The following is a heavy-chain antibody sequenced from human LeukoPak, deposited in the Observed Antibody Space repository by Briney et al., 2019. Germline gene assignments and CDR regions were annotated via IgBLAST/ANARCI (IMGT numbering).Heavy chain of an antibody. CDR1: GFTFSNAW. Sequence: SGGSLRLSCAASGFTFSNAWMSWVRQAPGKGLEWVGRIKSKTDGGTTDYAAPVKGRFTISRDDSINTPYLQMHSLKTEDTAVYYCTRRLTYYYGSGSLRVFHYWGQGTLVTVSS. J-gene: IGHJ4*02. V-gene: IGHV3-15*01. CDR2: IKSKTDGGTT. CDR3: TRRLTYYYGSGSLRVFHY. D-gene: IGHD3-10*01.